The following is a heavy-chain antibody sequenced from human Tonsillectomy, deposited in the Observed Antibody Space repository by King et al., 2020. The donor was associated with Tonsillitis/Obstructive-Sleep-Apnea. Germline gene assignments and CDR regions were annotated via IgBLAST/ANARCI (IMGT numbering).Heavy chain of an antibody. J-gene: IGHJ4*02. V-gene: IGHV3-48*03. CDR1: GFTFSSYE. D-gene: IGHD4-11*01. CDR2: IGTSSSST. Sequence: QLVESGGGLVQPGGSLRLSCAASGFTFSSYEMNWVRQAPGKGLEWLSHIGTSSSSTFYADSVKGRFTMSRDNARNSVYLQMISLRAEDTAVYYCTTVRPGIEDYDYWGQGTVVTVSS. CDR3: TTVRPGIEDYDY.